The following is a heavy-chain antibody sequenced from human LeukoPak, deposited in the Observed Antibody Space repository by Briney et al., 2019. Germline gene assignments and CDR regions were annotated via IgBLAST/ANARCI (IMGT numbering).Heavy chain of an antibody. Sequence: PGGSLRLSCAASGFTFSSYGMSWVRQAPGKGLEWVSTISRSDGNTYYADSVKGRFTISRDNSKNTLYLQMNSLRVEDTAVYYCARGGSPPEALGDALNTWGQGTMVTVSS. CDR2: ISRSDGNT. J-gene: IGHJ3*02. CDR3: ARGGSPPEALGDALNT. V-gene: IGHV3-23*01. CDR1: GFTFSSYG. D-gene: IGHD1-26*01.